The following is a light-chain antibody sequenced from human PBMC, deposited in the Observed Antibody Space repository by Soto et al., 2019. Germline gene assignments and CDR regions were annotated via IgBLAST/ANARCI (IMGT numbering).Light chain of an antibody. V-gene: IGLV4-69*01. Sequence: QPVLTQSPSASASLGASVKLTCTLSSGHSSYAIAWHQQQPEKGPRYLMKLNSDGSHSKGDGIPDRFSGSSSGAERYLTISSLQSEDEADYHCQTWVTGIWVFGGGTKLTVL. CDR3: QTWVTGIWV. CDR2: LNSDGSH. CDR1: SGHSSYA. J-gene: IGLJ3*02.